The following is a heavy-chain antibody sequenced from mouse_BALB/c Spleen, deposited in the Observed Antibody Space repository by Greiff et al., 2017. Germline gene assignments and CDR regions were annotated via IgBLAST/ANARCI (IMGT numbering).Heavy chain of an antibody. J-gene: IGHJ2*01. V-gene: IGHV1-4*01. Sequence: QVQLKQSGAELARPGASVKMSCKASGYTFTSYTMHWVKQRPGQGLEWIGYINPSSGYTNYNQKFKDKATLTADKSSSTAYMQLSSLTSEDSAVYYCARSGGNGYFDYWGQGTTLTVSS. CDR2: INPSSGYT. CDR1: GYTFTSYT. CDR3: ARSGGNGYFDY. D-gene: IGHD2-1*01.